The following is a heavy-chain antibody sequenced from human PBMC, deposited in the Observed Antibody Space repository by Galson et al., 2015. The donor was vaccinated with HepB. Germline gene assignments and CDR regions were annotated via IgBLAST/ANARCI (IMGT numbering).Heavy chain of an antibody. Sequence: SLRLSCAASGFTFSSYVMSWVRQAPGKGLEWVSAISGSGGSTYYADSVRGRFTISRDNSKNTLYLQMNSLRAEDTAAYYCAKADYGDYGGSDYWGQGTLVTVSS. D-gene: IGHD4-17*01. J-gene: IGHJ4*02. V-gene: IGHV3-23*01. CDR2: ISGSGGST. CDR3: AKADYGDYGGSDY. CDR1: GFTFSSYV.